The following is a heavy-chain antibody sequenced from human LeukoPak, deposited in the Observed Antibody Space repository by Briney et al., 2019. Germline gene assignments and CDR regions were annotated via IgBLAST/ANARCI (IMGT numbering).Heavy chain of an antibody. CDR2: IKQDGSEK. Sequence: GGSLRLSCAASGFTFSSYGMHWVRQAPGKGLEWVANIKQDGSEKYYVDSVKGRFTISRDNAKNSLYLQMNSLRAEDTAVYYCAREGDGYPIYFDYWGQGTLVTVSS. J-gene: IGHJ4*02. V-gene: IGHV3-7*01. CDR1: GFTFSSYG. CDR3: AREGDGYPIYFDY. D-gene: IGHD5-18*01.